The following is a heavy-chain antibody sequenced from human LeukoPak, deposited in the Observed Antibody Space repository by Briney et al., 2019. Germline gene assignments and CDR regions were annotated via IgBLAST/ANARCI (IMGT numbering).Heavy chain of an antibody. J-gene: IGHJ4*02. CDR1: GFTFSSYG. Sequence: QPGRSLRLSCVASGFTFSSYGMHWVRQAPGKGLEWVAAISNDGSNKYYADSVKGRFTISRDNSKNTLYLQMNSLRAEDTAVYYCARDGPYSGYDYVSYFDYWGQGTLVTVSS. D-gene: IGHD5-12*01. CDR3: ARDGPYSGYDYVSYFDY. V-gene: IGHV3-30*03. CDR2: ISNDGSNK.